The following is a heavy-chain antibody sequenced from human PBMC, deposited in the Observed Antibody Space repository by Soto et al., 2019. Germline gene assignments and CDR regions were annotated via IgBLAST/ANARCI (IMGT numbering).Heavy chain of an antibody. CDR2: IDSSGRTT. CDR1: GFTFSGDW. D-gene: IGHD2-21*02. CDR3: ARWFTGGNFDYFDY. V-gene: IGHV3-74*01. J-gene: IGHJ4*02. Sequence: GGSLRLSCAASGFTFSGDWMHWFRQAPGKGLVWVSRIDSSGRTTTYADSVKGRFTISRDNAKNTLYLQMNGLRAEDTALYYCARWFTGGNFDYFDYWGQGTQVTVSS.